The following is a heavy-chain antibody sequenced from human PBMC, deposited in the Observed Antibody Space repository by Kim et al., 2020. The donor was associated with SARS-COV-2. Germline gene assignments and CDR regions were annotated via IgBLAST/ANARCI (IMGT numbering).Heavy chain of an antibody. Sequence: GGSLRLSCAASGFTFSSYCMNWVRQAPGKGLEWVANINQDGSVKYYVDSVKGRFTISRDNAKNSLYLQVNSLRAEDTAVYYCARGPRMNWDWGQGTLVTVSS. CDR3: ARGPRMNWD. CDR2: INQDGSVK. D-gene: IGHD7-27*01. CDR1: GFTFSSYC. V-gene: IGHV3-7*03. J-gene: IGHJ4*02.